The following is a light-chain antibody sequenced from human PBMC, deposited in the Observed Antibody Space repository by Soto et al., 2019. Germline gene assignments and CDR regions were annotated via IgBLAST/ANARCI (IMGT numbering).Light chain of an antibody. CDR1: QSVSAGY. Sequence: EIVLTQSPGTLSLSPGERATLSCRASQSVSAGYLAWYQQKPGQAPRLLIYGPSNRATGIADRFSGSGSGTDFTLTISRLEPDDSAVYYCQQYGSYPTFGQGTRLEIK. CDR2: GPS. V-gene: IGKV3-20*01. J-gene: IGKJ5*01. CDR3: QQYGSYPT.